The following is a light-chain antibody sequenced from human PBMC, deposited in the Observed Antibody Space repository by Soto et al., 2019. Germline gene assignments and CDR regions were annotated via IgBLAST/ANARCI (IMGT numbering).Light chain of an antibody. CDR3: QQRNRWPPVT. V-gene: IGKV3-11*01. CDR1: PSVSNS. CDR2: DAF. Sequence: DSVFTQSPATLSLSPGERATLSCRASPSVSNSLAWYQHKPGQAPRLLIYDAFNRATGVPTRFSGSGSGTDFTLTISSLEPEDFAVYYCQQRNRWPPVTCGRGNKVDI. J-gene: IGKJ4*01.